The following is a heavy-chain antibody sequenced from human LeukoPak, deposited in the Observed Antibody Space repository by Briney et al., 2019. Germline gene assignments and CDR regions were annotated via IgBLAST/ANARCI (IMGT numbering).Heavy chain of an antibody. D-gene: IGHD5-18*01. CDR1: GFAFNEYN. J-gene: IGHJ4*02. CDR2: IFYDGIRK. V-gene: IGHV3-30*04. CDR3: ARGGSDTAMAHDY. Sequence: GGSLRLSCAASGFAFNEYNMHWVRQAPGKGLEWVTFIFYDGIRKKEATSVKGRFSISRENSKNTVYLQMNSLSPEDTAVYYCARGGSDTAMAHDYWGQGTLVTVSS.